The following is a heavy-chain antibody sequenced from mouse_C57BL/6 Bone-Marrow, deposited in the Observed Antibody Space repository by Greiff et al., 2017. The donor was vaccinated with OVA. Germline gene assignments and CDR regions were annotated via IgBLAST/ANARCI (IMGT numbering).Heavy chain of an antibody. CDR2: INPSTGGT. CDR3: ARGTTVLDY. Sequence: VQLKQSGPELVKPGASVKISCKASGYSFTGYYMNWVKQSPEKSLEWIGEINPSTGGTTYNQKFKAKATLTVDKSSSTAYMQLKSLTSEDSSVYYCARGTTVLDYWGQGTTLTVSS. CDR1: GYSFTGYY. V-gene: IGHV1-42*01. D-gene: IGHD1-1*01. J-gene: IGHJ2*01.